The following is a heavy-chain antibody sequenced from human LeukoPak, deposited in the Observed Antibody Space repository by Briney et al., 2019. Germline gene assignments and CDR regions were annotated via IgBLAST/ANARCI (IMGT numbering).Heavy chain of an antibody. CDR2: ISYSGT. Sequence: SETLSLTCTVSGCSISISNYYWGWIRQPPGRGLEWIGSISYSGTYYNPSLKSRLTISVDTSKNHFSLNLRSVTAADTAVYYCARRSSNPVGAIDYWGQGTLVTVSS. V-gene: IGHV4-39*01. J-gene: IGHJ4*02. D-gene: IGHD1-26*01. CDR1: GCSISISNYY. CDR3: ARRSSNPVGAIDY.